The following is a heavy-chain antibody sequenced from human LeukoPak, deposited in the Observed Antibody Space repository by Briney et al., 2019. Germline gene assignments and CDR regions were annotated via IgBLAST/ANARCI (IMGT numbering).Heavy chain of an antibody. CDR1: GFTFSSYG. J-gene: IGHJ6*04. D-gene: IGHD6-19*01. Sequence: PGGSLRLSCAASGFTFSSYGMHWVRQAPGKGLEWVAFIRYDGSNKYYADSVKGRFTISRHNSKNTLYLQMNSLRAEDTAVYYCAKDGARFRAGWLVLVADVWGKGTTVTISS. V-gene: IGHV3-30*02. CDR3: AKDGARFRAGWLVLVADV. CDR2: IRYDGSNK.